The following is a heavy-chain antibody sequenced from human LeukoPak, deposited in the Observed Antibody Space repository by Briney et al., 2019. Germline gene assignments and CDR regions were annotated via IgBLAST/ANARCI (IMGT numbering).Heavy chain of an antibody. J-gene: IGHJ5*02. CDR2: IYYSGST. V-gene: IGHV4-39*07. CDR3: ARDARPYDRFDP. CDR1: GGSISSSSYY. Sequence: PSETLSLTCTVSGGSISSSSYYWGWIRQPPGKGLEWIGSIYYSGSTNYNPSLKSRVTISVDTSKNQFSLKLSSVTAADTAVYYCARDARPYDRFDPWGQGTLVTVSS. D-gene: IGHD3-9*01.